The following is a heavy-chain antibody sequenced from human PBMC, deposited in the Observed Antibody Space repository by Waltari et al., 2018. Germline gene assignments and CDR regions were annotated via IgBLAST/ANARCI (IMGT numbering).Heavy chain of an antibody. CDR1: GSHFTSYD. CDR3: ARGYPFSFYGSGTYYNVYDY. CDR2: MNPNSGNT. J-gene: IGHJ4*02. V-gene: IGHV1-8*01. D-gene: IGHD3-10*01. Sequence: QVQLVQSGAAVTKPGASVKVSCRASGSHFTSYDINWVRQATDPGLEWMGWMNPNSGNTDYAQKFQGRVTMTRNTSISTAYMELSSLRSEDTAVYYCARGYPFSFYGSGTYYNVYDYWGQGTLVTVSS.